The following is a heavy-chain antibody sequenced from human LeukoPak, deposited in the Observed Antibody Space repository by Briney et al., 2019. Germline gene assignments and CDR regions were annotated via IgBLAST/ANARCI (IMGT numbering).Heavy chain of an antibody. CDR3: ARQRRYCSGDSCYQRTFDF. Sequence: GGSLRLSCAASGFIFSNYWMSWVRQAPGKGLEWVANIKQDGSEKYYVDSVKGRFTISRDNAKNSVYMQMNSLRAEDTSVYSCARQRRYCSGDSCYQRTFDFWGQGTLVTVSS. CDR1: GFIFSNYW. V-gene: IGHV3-7*01. D-gene: IGHD2-15*01. CDR2: IKQDGSEK. J-gene: IGHJ4*02.